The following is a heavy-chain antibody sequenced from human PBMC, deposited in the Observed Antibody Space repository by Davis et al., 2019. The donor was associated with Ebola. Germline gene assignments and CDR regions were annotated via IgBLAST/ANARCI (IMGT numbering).Heavy chain of an antibody. J-gene: IGHJ5*02. CDR1: GGSISSGDYY. CDR3: ARGYCSSTSWFDP. CDR2: IYYSGST. V-gene: IGHV4-30-4*01. Sequence: PSETLSLTCTVSGGSISSGDYYWSWIRQPPGKGLEWIGYIYYSGSTYYNPSLKSRVTISVDTSKNQFSLKLSSVTAADTAVYYCARGYCSSTSWFDPWGQGTLVTVSS. D-gene: IGHD2-2*01.